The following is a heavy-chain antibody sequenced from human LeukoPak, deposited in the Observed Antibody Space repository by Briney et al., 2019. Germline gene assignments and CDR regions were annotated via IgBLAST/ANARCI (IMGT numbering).Heavy chain of an antibody. CDR1: GFTFGSYE. CDR2: ISSSGSTI. J-gene: IGHJ6*02. Sequence: GGSLRLSCAASGFTFGSYEMNWVRQASGKGLEWVSYISSSGSTIYYADSVKGRFTISRDNAKNSLYLQMNSLRAEDTAVYYCARDASYGMDVWGQGTTVTVSS. V-gene: IGHV3-48*03. CDR3: ARDASYGMDV.